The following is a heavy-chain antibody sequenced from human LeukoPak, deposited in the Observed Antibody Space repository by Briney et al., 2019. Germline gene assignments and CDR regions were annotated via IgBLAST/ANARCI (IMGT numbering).Heavy chain of an antibody. CDR3: ARSPPFLRYDSSGLTYYYYGMDV. Sequence: PSETLSLTCTVSGGSISSYYWSWIRQPPGKGLVWTGYIYYSGSANYNPSLKSRVTISVDTSKNQFSLKLSSVTAADTAVYYCARSPPFLRYDSSGLTYYYYGMDVWGQGTTVTVSS. CDR2: IYYSGSA. CDR1: GGSISSYY. J-gene: IGHJ6*02. V-gene: IGHV4-59*08. D-gene: IGHD3-22*01.